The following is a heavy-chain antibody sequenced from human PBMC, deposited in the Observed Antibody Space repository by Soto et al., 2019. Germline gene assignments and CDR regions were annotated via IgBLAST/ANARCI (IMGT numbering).Heavy chain of an antibody. CDR1: GFTFSDYY. CDR2: ISSSDSTI. V-gene: IGHV3-11*01. D-gene: IGHD3-22*01. CDR3: AREAMIPSFGL. J-gene: IGHJ4*02. Sequence: KAGGSLRLSCAASGFTFSDYYMSWIRQAPGKGLEWVSYISSSDSTIYYAGSVKGRFTISRDNAKNSLYLQMNSLRAEDTAVYYCAREAMIPSFGLWGQGTLVTVSS.